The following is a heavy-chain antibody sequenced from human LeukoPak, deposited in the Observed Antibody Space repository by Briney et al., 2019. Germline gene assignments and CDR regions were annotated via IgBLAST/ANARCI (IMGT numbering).Heavy chain of an antibody. CDR2: IFYSGRT. J-gene: IGHJ6*03. CDR1: DDSIRSNY. CDR3: ARGGGGYSNYGEDYYYYYMDV. Sequence: SETLSLTCIVSDDSIRSNYWSWIRQPPAKGLEWIGYIFYSGRTNCNPSLKNGVTISVDTSKNQFSLRLSSVSAADPAVYYWARGGGGYSNYGEDYYYYYMDVWGKGTTVTVSS. V-gene: IGHV4-59*01. D-gene: IGHD4-11*01.